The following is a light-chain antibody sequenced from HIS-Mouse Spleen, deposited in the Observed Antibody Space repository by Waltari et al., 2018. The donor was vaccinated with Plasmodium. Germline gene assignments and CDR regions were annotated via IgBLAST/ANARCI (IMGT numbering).Light chain of an antibody. CDR1: SSDVGRYNL. CDR2: EGS. Sequence: QSALTQPASVSGSPGQSITISCTGTSSDVGRYNLVSWYQQYPGKAPKLMIYEGSKRPSGVSNRFSGSKSGNTASLTISGLQAEDEADYYCCSYAGSSTFVFGGGTKLTVL. J-gene: IGLJ3*02. V-gene: IGLV2-23*03. CDR3: CSYAGSSTFV.